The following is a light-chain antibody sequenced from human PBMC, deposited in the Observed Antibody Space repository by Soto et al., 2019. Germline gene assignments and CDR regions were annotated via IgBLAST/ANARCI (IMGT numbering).Light chain of an antibody. CDR2: DVT. CDR3: DSYRTGTPVV. Sequence: QSALTQPASVSGSPGQSITISCTGTSSDVGGYNYVSWYQQHPGKAPKLIIYDVTNRPSGVSNRFSGSKSGNTASLTISGLQAEDEADYYCDSYRTGTPVVFGGGTKLTVL. CDR1: SSDVGGYNY. J-gene: IGLJ2*01. V-gene: IGLV2-14*03.